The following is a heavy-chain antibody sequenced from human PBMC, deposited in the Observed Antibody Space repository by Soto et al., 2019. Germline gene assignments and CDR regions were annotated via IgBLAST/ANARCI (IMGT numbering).Heavy chain of an antibody. CDR2: ISGSGGST. D-gene: IGHD3-10*01. V-gene: IGHV3-23*01. J-gene: IGHJ5*02. Sequence: PGGSLRLSCAASGFTFSSYAMSWVRQAPGKGLEWVSAISGSGGSTYYADSVKGRFTISRDNSKNTLYLQMNSLRAEDTAVYYCAKETIQYGSGSYYRSPPRWFDPWGQGTLVTVSS. CDR3: AKETIQYGSGSYYRSPPRWFDP. CDR1: GFTFSSYA.